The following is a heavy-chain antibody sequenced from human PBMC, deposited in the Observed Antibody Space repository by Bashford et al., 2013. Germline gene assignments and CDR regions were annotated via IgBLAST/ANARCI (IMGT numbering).Heavy chain of an antibody. Sequence: SETLSLTCAVYGGSLSGYSWTWVRQSPGKGLEWIGEIHHRGSTNYTPSLKSRVSISLDTSKNQFSLKLSSVTAADTAVYYCARGLQYDEDWGQGTLVTVSS. CDR1: GGSLSGYS. D-gene: IGHD3-3*01. J-gene: IGHJ4*01. CDR3: ARGLQYDED. CDR2: IHHRGST. V-gene: IGHV4-34*01.